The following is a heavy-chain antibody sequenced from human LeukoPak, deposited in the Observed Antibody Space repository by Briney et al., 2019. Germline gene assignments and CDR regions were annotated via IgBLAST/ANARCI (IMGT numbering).Heavy chain of an antibody. D-gene: IGHD2-2*01. CDR1: GGSISSSSYY. Sequence: SETLSLTCTVPGGSISSSSYYWGWIRQPPGKGLEWIGSIYYSGSTYYNPSLKSRVTISVDTSKNQFSLKLSSVTAADTAVYYCARPMYPDWYFDLWGRGTLVTVSS. J-gene: IGHJ2*01. CDR3: ARPMYPDWYFDL. CDR2: IYYSGST. V-gene: IGHV4-39*07.